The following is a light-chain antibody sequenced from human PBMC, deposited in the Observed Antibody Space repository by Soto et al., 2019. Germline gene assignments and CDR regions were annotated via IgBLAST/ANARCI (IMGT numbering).Light chain of an antibody. Sequence: DIQLTQSPSSLSASVGDRVTITCRASQGISSYLAWYQQKPGKAPKLLIYGASTLQSGVPSRFSGSGSGTEFTLTISSLQPEDFASYYCQQLNSYPGFGGGTKGEIK. CDR3: QQLNSYPG. CDR1: QGISSY. J-gene: IGKJ4*01. CDR2: GAS. V-gene: IGKV1-9*01.